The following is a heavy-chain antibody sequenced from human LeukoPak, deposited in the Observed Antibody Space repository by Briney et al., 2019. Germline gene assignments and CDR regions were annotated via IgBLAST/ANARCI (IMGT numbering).Heavy chain of an antibody. CDR1: GGSISSYY. CDR3: ARGKVTAYFDY. V-gene: IGHV4-59*01. D-gene: IGHD2-21*02. J-gene: IGHJ4*02. CDR2: IYYSGST. Sequence: SSETLSLTCTVSGGSISSYYWSWIRQPPGKGLEWIGYIYYSGSTNYNPSLKSRVTISVDTSKNQFSLKLSSVTAADTAVYYCARGKVTAYFDYWGQGTLVTVSS.